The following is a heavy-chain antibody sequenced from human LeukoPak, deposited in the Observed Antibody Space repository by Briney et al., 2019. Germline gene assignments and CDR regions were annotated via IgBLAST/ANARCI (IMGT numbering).Heavy chain of an antibody. J-gene: IGHJ3*02. D-gene: IGHD5-18*01. Sequence: PGGSLRLSCAASGFTFSSYGMSWVRQAPGKGLEWVSAISGSGGSTYYADSVKGRFTISRDNSKNTLYLQMNSLRAEDTAVYYCAKPTLWSSGRDAFDIWGQGTMVTVSS. CDR2: ISGSGGST. CDR3: AKPTLWSSGRDAFDI. V-gene: IGHV3-23*01. CDR1: GFTFSSYG.